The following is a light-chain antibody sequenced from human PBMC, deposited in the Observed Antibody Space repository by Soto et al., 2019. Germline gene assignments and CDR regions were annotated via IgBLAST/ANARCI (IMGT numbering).Light chain of an antibody. V-gene: IGLV1-51*01. Sequence: QSVLTQPTSVSAAPGQKVTISCSGSNSNIETNYVSWYQHLPGTAPKLLIYDDNKRSSGIPDRFSGSKSGTSATLGITGLQTGDEATYYCGTWDRSLSAVVFGGGTKVTVL. J-gene: IGLJ2*01. CDR2: DDN. CDR3: GTWDRSLSAVV. CDR1: NSNIETNY.